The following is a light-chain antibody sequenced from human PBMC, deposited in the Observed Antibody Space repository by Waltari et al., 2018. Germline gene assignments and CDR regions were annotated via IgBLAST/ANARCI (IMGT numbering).Light chain of an antibody. CDR2: SDS. J-gene: IGLJ1*01. Sequence: SYVLTQPPSVSVAPGESARITCGGNNIGTKSVHWSQQKPGQAPVLVIYSDSDRPSGIPGRFSGANSGNTATLTISRVEAGDEADYYCQVWEISRDHYVFGSGTEVTVL. CDR3: QVWEISRDHYV. V-gene: IGLV3-21*01. CDR1: NIGTKS.